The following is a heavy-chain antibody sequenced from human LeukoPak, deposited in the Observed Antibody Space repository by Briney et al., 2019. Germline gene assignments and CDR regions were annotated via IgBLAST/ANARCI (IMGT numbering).Heavy chain of an antibody. CDR1: DGSISPHY. CDR2: IYYNGGT. V-gene: IGHV4-59*11. Sequence: SETLSLTCTVSDGSISPHYWSWIRQSPGKGLEWIGYIYYNGGTTYNPSLKSRVTISIDTSKNQFSLKMTSVTSADTAVYYCARTDYYGSGTAWGQGTLVTVSS. D-gene: IGHD3-10*01. J-gene: IGHJ5*02. CDR3: ARTDYYGSGTA.